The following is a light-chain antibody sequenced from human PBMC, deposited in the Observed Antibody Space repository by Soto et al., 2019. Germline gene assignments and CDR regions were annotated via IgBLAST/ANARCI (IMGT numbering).Light chain of an antibody. CDR2: KAS. CDR3: QKYNIAPRT. CDR1: QTISSW. J-gene: IGKJ1*01. Sequence: DIQMTQSPSTLSGSVGDRVTITCRASQTISSWLAWYQQKPGKAPKLLIYKASTLKSGVPSRFSGSGSGTEFTLTISSLQPEDVATYYCQKYNIAPRTFGQGTKVDI. V-gene: IGKV1-5*03.